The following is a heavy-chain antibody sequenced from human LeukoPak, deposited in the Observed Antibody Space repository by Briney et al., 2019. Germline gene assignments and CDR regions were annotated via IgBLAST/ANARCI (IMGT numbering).Heavy chain of an antibody. CDR1: GFTFTSYS. D-gene: IGHD1-26*01. CDR3: AKGGKWDVTPFDY. J-gene: IGHJ4*02. CDR2: ISDGGGST. Sequence: GGSLRLSCAASGFTFTSYSMNWVRQAPGKGLEWVSTISDGGGSTYYADSVKGRFTISRDNSKNTLYLQVNSLRAEDTAVYYCAKGGKWDVTPFDYWGQGTLVTVSS. V-gene: IGHV3-23*01.